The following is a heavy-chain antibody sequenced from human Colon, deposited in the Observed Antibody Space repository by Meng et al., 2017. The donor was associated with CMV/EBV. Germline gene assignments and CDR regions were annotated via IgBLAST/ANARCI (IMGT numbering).Heavy chain of an antibody. Sequence: ACGVTVGSNSRSWVRRAPGKGLGRVAAITRSSNYICNRNSETGRITISSNKAKNSLYLQMNSLRAVDTAVYDGPYGTSSLGNDAFDIWGQGTMVTVSS. V-gene: IGHV3-21*06. CDR1: GVTVGSNS. CDR3: PYGTSSLGNDAFDI. D-gene: IGHD6-6*01. J-gene: IGHJ3*02. CDR2: ITRSSNYI.